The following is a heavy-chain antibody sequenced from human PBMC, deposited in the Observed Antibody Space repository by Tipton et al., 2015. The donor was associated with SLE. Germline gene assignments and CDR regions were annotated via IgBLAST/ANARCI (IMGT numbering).Heavy chain of an antibody. Sequence: TLSLTCTVSGGSIKSYYWSWIRQSPGKGLEWIGYIYYSGNTNYNPSLKSRITMSVDTSRNQFSLRLSSVTAADTALYYCARHFNPPTGYFDWSPYNWFDPWGQGILVTVSS. D-gene: IGHD3-9*01. CDR1: GGSIKSYY. V-gene: IGHV4-59*08. J-gene: IGHJ5*02. CDR3: ARHFNPPTGYFDWSPYNWFDP. CDR2: IYYSGNT.